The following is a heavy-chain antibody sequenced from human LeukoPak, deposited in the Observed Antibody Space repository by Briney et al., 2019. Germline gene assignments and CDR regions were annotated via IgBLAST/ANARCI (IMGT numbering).Heavy chain of an antibody. Sequence: HPGGSLRLSCVGSGFTFRSYGIHWVRQAPGKGLEWVLVISSDGGTTYYANSVKGRFTISRDNSRNTVYVQMNSLRTEDTAVYYCAKEGAVRGPMWFDSWGQGTLVTVSS. CDR2: ISSDGGTT. CDR1: GFTFRSYG. D-gene: IGHD6-19*01. J-gene: IGHJ5*01. CDR3: AKEGAVRGPMWFDS. V-gene: IGHV3-30*18.